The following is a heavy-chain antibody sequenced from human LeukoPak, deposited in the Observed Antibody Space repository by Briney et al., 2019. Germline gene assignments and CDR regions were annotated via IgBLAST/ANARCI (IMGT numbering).Heavy chain of an antibody. CDR1: GGSISGYY. CDR3: ARGTIFGVAANWVDP. V-gene: IGHV4-59*01. J-gene: IGHJ5*02. Sequence: PSETLSLTCAISGGSISGYYWTWIRQPPGKGLEWIGYIYYSGTTNYNPSLKSRVIILVDTSKNQFSLKLSSVTAAGTAVYYCARGTIFGVAANWVDPWGQGTLVTVSS. CDR2: IYYSGTT. D-gene: IGHD3-3*01.